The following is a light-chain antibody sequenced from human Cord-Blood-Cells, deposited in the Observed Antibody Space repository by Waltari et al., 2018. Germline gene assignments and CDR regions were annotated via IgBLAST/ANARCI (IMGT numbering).Light chain of an antibody. CDR2: DAS. V-gene: IGKV3-11*01. J-gene: IGKJ4*01. CDR3: QQRSNWPPLT. Sequence: EIVLTQSLPTLSFSPAERANLSCRASQSVSSYLACYQQKPGQAPRPLIYDASNRATGTPARFSGSGSGTDFTLTISSLEPEDFAVYYCQQRSNWPPLTFGGGTKVEIK. CDR1: QSVSSY.